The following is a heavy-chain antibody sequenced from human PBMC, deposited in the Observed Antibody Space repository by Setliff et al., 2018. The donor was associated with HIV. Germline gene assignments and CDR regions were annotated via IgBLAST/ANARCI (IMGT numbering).Heavy chain of an antibody. J-gene: IGHJ4*02. D-gene: IGHD4-17*01. Sequence: SETLSLTCSVSGDSIGAYHWSWIRQPPGRGLEWIGYIHSSGTTHYNPSLSSRVTISFDASKKYFSLKLTSVTAADTAMYYCASFFVTTVTNQDYWGQGTPVTVS. CDR2: IHSSGTT. CDR1: GDSIGAYH. V-gene: IGHV4-59*01. CDR3: ASFFVTTVTNQDY.